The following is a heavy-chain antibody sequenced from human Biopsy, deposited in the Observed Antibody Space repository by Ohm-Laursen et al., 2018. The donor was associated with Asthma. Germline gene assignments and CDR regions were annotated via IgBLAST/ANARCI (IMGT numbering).Heavy chain of an antibody. J-gene: IGHJ4*02. D-gene: IGHD2-2*01. CDR3: ARKAGSCISRTCYSLDF. Sequence: SSVKVSCKSLGGTFNTYVIGWVRQAPGQGPEWMGGINSVFGTTTYPQKFQDRVTITADDPTSTVYMELSSLRSEDTAVYYCARKAGSCISRTCYSLDFWGQGTLVTVSS. V-gene: IGHV1-69*01. CDR2: INSVFGTT. CDR1: GGTFNTYV.